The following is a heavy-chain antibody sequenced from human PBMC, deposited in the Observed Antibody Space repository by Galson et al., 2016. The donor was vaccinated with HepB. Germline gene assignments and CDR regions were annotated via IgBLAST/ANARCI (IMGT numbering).Heavy chain of an antibody. Sequence: SLRLSCAASGFTFTSAWTSWVRQAPGKGLEWVGRIKSKTDGGTTDYAAPVKGRFTISRDDSKNTLYLQMNSLKTEDTAVYYCTTGGGNWALGMDVWGQGTTVTVSS. J-gene: IGHJ6*02. CDR3: TTGGGNWALGMDV. V-gene: IGHV3-15*01. CDR2: IKSKTDGGTT. D-gene: IGHD1-1*01. CDR1: GFTFTSAW.